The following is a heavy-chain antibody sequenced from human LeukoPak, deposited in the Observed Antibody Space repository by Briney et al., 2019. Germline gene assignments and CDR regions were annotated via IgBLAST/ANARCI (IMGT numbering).Heavy chain of an antibody. J-gene: IGHJ4*02. Sequence: PARSLRLSCAASGFTFSSYGMHWVRQAPGNGLGWVAFIRYDGSNKYYADSGKGRFTISTDNSKNTMYLQMHSLRAEDTAVYYCAKGVGDTAIVTIEYWGEGTLVTVSS. CDR2: IRYDGSNK. CDR3: AKGVGDTAIVTIEY. V-gene: IGHV3-30*02. CDR1: GFTFSSYG. D-gene: IGHD5-18*01.